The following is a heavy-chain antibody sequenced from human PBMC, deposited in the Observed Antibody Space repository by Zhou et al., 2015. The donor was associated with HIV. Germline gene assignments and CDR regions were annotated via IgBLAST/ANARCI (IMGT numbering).Heavy chain of an antibody. J-gene: IGHJ5*02. CDR2: INNDSRYK. V-gene: IGHV3-74*01. D-gene: IGHD6-13*01. CDR3: ARASSSWDNWFDP. Sequence: EVQLVESGGGLVQPGGSLRLSCVASGFALSSHWMHWVRQAPGKGLEWVSSINNDSRYKYYSESVKGRFSISRDNTKNTLYLQMNSLRAEDTAVYYCARASSSWDNWFDPWGQGTLVTVSS. CDR1: GFALSSHW.